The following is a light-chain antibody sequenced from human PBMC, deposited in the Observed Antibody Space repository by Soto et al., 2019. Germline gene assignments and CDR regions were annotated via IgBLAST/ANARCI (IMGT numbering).Light chain of an antibody. CDR1: TSNIGAGYD. V-gene: IGLV1-40*01. CDR2: GST. CDR3: QSYDSSLSAPV. J-gene: IGLJ2*01. Sequence: QSVLTQPPSVSGAPGQRVTISCTGSTSNIGAGYDVHWYQQLPGTAPKLLIYGSTNRPSGVPDRFSGSKSATSASLAITGLQAEHEADYYCQSYDSSLSAPVFGGGTQLTVL.